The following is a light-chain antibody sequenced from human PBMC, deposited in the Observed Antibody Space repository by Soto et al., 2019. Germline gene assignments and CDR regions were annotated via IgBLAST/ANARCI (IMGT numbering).Light chain of an antibody. CDR1: QSVSSN. J-gene: IGKJ2*01. V-gene: IGKV3-11*01. CDR2: DAS. CDR3: QQRSNWPYT. Sequence: EIVLTQSPATLSLSPGERATHSCRASQSVSSNLAWYQQKPGQAPRLLIYDASSRATGIPARFSGSGSGTDFTLTISSLEPEDFAVYYCQQRSNWPYTFGQGTKLEIK.